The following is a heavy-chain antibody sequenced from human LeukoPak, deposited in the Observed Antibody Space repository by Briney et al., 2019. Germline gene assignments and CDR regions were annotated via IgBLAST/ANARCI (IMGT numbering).Heavy chain of an antibody. CDR3: ARGNYDYVWGGIDY. Sequence: SQTLSLTCAISGDSVSSNSAAWNWIRQSPSRGLEWLGRTYYRSKWYNDYAVSVKSRITINPDTSKNQFSLKLSSVTAADTAVYYCARGNYDYVWGGIDYWGQGTLVTVSS. V-gene: IGHV6-1*01. D-gene: IGHD3-16*01. CDR1: GDSVSSNSAA. J-gene: IGHJ4*02. CDR2: TYYRSKWYN.